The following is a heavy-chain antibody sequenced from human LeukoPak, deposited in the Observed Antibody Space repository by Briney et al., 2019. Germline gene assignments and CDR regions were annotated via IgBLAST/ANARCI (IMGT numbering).Heavy chain of an antibody. CDR3: AAIGRHVTSGTIDY. CDR1: GFTFTSCA. V-gene: IGHV1-58*01. CDR2: IVVGSGNT. D-gene: IGHD2-15*01. J-gene: IGHJ4*02. Sequence: GASVKVSCKASGFTFTSCAVQWVRQARGQRLEWIGWIVVGSGNTNYAQKFQERVTITRDMSTSTAYMELSSLRAEDTAVYYCAAIGRHVTSGTIDYWGQGTLVTVSS.